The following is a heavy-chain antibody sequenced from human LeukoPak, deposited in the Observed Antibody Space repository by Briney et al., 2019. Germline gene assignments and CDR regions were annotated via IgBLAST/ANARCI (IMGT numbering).Heavy chain of an antibody. CDR2: ISSNGGST. CDR3: ARAGYSSSWYAAYFDY. Sequence: PGGSLRLSCAASGFTFSTYAMHWVRQAPGKGLEYVSAISSNGGSTYYANSVKGRFTISRDNPKNTLYLQMGSLRTEDTAVYYCARAGYSSSWYAAYFDYWGQGTLVTVSS. CDR1: GFTFSTYA. D-gene: IGHD6-13*01. V-gene: IGHV3-64*01. J-gene: IGHJ4*02.